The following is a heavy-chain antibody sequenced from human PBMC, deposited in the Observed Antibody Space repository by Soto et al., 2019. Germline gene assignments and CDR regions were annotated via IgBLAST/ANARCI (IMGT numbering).Heavy chain of an antibody. CDR3: ARAPGETVYGDSYYYMDV. J-gene: IGHJ6*03. CDR1: GGSISSYY. Sequence: QVQLQESGPGLVKPSETLSLTCTVSGGSISSYYWSWIRQPPGKGLEWIWYIYYSGSTNYNPSLKSRVTISVDTSKNQFSLKLSSVTAADTAVYYCARAPGETVYGDSYYYMDVWGKGTTVTVSS. V-gene: IGHV4-59*08. D-gene: IGHD4-17*01. CDR2: IYYSGST.